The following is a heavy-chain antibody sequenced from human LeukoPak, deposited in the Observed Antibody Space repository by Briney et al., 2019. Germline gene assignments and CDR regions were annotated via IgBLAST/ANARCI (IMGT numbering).Heavy chain of an antibody. D-gene: IGHD4-17*01. CDR1: GFTFSSYG. J-gene: IGHJ5*02. CDR3: ARLYGTYPGWFDP. V-gene: IGHV3-33*01. CDR2: IWYDGSNK. Sequence: PGRSLRLSCAASGFTFSSYGMHWVRQAPGKGLEWVAVIWYDGSNKYYADSVKGRFTISRDNSKNTLYLQMNSLRAEGTAVYYCARLYGTYPGWFDPWGQGTLVTVSS.